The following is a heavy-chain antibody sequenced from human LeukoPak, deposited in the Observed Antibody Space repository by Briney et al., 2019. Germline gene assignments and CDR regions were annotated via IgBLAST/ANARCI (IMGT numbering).Heavy chain of an antibody. D-gene: IGHD6-19*01. CDR3: ARDKSGWSNYFDY. CDR2: MYTSGTT. Sequence: TSETLSLTCTVSGGSISSGSYYWTWIRQPAGKGLEWIGRMYTSGTTNYNSSLTSRVTISGDTSNNQFSLKMSSLTAADTAVYYCARDKSGWSNYFDYWGQGTLVTVSS. J-gene: IGHJ4*02. V-gene: IGHV4-61*02. CDR1: GGSISSGSYY.